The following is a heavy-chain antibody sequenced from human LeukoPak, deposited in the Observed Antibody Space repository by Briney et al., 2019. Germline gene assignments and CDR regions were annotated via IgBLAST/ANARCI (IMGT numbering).Heavy chain of an antibody. CDR2: IYYSGNT. D-gene: IGHD6-19*01. J-gene: IGHJ5*02. CDR1: GGSLSSSNYY. Sequence: PSETLSLTCTVSGGSLSSSNYYWAWIRQPPGKGLEWIGTIYYSGNTYYNPSLKSRVTLSVDTSKNHFSLRLSSVTGADTAVYYCARYRYSSGWPNWFDLWGQGTLVTVSS. V-gene: IGHV4-39*02. CDR3: ARYRYSSGWPNWFDL.